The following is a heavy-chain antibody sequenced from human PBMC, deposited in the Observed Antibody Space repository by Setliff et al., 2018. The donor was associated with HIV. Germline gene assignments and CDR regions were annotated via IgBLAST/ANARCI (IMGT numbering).Heavy chain of an antibody. Sequence: SETLSLTCAVSSASISNYHWSWIRQTPGKGLEWIGSIYNSGTTNYNPSLEGRITTSVDLSKNHFSLNLHSVTAADTAVYYCAIGDEYPGVFQSWGQGKVVTVSS. J-gene: IGHJ5*02. CDR2: IYNSGTT. CDR3: AIGDEYPGVFQS. CDR1: SASISNYH. D-gene: IGHD2-2*01. V-gene: IGHV4-4*09.